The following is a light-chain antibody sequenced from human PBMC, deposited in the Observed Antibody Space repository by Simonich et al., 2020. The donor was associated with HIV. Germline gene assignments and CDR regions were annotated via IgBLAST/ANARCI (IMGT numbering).Light chain of an antibody. J-gene: IGKJ4*01. Sequence: DIQMTQSPASMSASVGDRVTITCQASQDSSNYLNWSQQKPGKAPKLLIYDASNLETGVPSRFSGSGSGTDFTFTISSLQPEDIATYYCQQYDNLPLTFGGGTKVEIK. V-gene: IGKV1-33*01. CDR2: DAS. CDR1: QDSSNY. CDR3: QQYDNLPLT.